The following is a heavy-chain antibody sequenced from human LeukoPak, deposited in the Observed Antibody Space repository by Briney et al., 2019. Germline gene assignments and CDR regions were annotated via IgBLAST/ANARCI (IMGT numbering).Heavy chain of an antibody. CDR3: ARRYFDS. J-gene: IGHJ4*02. CDR1: GFTFIDYC. V-gene: IGHV3-7*03. Sequence: GGSLRLSCAASGFTFIDYCMHLVRQAPSKGLEWVANIKQDGSAKYYVDSVKGRFTISRDNAKNSLYLQMNSLRAEDTAVYYCARRYFDSWGQGTLVTVSS. CDR2: IKQDGSAK.